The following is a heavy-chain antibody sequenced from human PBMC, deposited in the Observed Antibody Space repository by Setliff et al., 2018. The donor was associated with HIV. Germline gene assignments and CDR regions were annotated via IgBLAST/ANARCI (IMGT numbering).Heavy chain of an antibody. D-gene: IGHD3-16*02. V-gene: IGHV1-24*01. Sequence: ASVKVSCKVSGYTLTEVSMHWVRQAPGEGLEWMGGLDPEGGKTIYAQKFQGRVSMTEDTSTDTASMELRGLRFDDTAVYYCAIVRRIITFGGLVGLVQSLYYFHCWGHGTLVTVSS. CDR2: LDPEGGKT. CDR3: AIVRRIITFGGLVGLVQSLYYFHC. J-gene: IGHJ4*01. CDR1: GYTLTEVS.